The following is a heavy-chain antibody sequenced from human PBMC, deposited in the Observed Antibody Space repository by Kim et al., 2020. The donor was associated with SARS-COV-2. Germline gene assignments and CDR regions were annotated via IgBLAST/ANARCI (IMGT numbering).Heavy chain of an antibody. CDR2: INFSGNS. CDR3: ARDLKTQYYYESGSYSLHYNGMDV. Sequence: SETLSLTCSVSGGTISSSSYYWGWIRQPPGKGLEWIGTINFSGNSFFNPSLKSRANISVDTSRNQFSLRLTSVTAADTAVYFCARDLKTQYYYESGSYSLHYNGMDVWSQGTTVIVSS. CDR1: GGTISSSSYY. J-gene: IGHJ6*02. V-gene: IGHV4-39*07. D-gene: IGHD3-22*01.